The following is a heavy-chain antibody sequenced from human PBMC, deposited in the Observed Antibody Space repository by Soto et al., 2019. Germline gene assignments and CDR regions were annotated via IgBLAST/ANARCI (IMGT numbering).Heavy chain of an antibody. Sequence: PGGSLRLSCAASGFTFSIYSMNLVRQSPGKGLEWVSSISSSSSYIYYADSVKGRFTISRDNAKNSLYLQMNSLRAEDTAVYYCARDSSIAARGYYYGMDVWCKGTTVTVSS. CDR1: GFTFSIYS. D-gene: IGHD6-6*01. J-gene: IGHJ6*04. CDR3: ARDSSIAARGYYYGMDV. CDR2: ISSSSSYI. V-gene: IGHV3-21*01.